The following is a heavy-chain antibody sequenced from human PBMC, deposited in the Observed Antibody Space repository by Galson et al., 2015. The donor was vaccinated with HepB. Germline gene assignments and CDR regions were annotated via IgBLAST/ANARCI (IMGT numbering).Heavy chain of an antibody. V-gene: IGHV1-69*04. CDR1: GGTFSSST. Sequence: SVKVSCKASGGTFSSSTISWVRQAPGQGLEWMGRIIPILGIANYAQKFQGRVTITADKSTSTAYMELSSLRSEDTAVYYCARDLETVHYDSSGYYPPWGQGTLVTVSS. D-gene: IGHD3-22*01. J-gene: IGHJ5*02. CDR2: IIPILGIA. CDR3: ARDLETVHYDSSGYYPP.